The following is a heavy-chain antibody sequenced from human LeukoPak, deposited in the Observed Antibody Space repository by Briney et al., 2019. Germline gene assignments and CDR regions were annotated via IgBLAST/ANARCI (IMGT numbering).Heavy chain of an antibody. CDR2: IYHSGST. J-gene: IGHJ4*02. Sequence: SQTLSLTCAVSGGSISSGGYSWSWIRQPPGKGLEWIGYIYHSGSTYYNPSLKSRVTISVDRSKNQFSLKLSSVTAADTAVYYCARGFGDLGYWGQGTLVTVSS. D-gene: IGHD3-10*01. V-gene: IGHV4-30-2*01. CDR1: GGSISSGGYS. CDR3: ARGFGDLGY.